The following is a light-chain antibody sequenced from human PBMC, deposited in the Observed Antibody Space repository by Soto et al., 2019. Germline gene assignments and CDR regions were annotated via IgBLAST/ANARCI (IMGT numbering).Light chain of an antibody. Sequence: IVMTQSPATLSVSPGERATLSCRASQSVSSNLAWYQQKPGQAPRLLIYGASTRATGIPARFSGSGSGTEFTLTISSLQSEDCAVYDCQQYNNWPLTFGPGTKVDIK. CDR1: QSVSSN. J-gene: IGKJ3*01. CDR3: QQYNNWPLT. V-gene: IGKV3-15*01. CDR2: GAS.